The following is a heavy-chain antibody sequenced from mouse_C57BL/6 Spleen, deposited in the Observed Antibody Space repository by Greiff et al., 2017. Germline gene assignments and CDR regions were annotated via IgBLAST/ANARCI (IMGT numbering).Heavy chain of an antibody. Sequence: QVQLKESGAELVKPGASVKISCKASGYAFSSYWMNWVKQRPGKGLEWIGQIYPGDGDTNYNGKFKGKATLTAEKSSSTAYMQLSSLTSEDSAVYFCAREGNYYGGSNYFDYWGQGTTLTVSS. V-gene: IGHV1-80*01. J-gene: IGHJ2*01. CDR2: IYPGDGDT. D-gene: IGHD1-1*01. CDR3: AREGNYYGGSNYFDY. CDR1: GYAFSSYW.